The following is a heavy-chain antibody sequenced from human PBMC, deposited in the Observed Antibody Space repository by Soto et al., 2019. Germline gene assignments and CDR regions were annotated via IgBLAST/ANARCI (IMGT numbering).Heavy chain of an antibody. CDR2: ISYDGSNK. CDR1: GFTFSSYA. D-gene: IGHD1-20*01. V-gene: IGHV3-30-3*01. Sequence: GGSLRLSCAASGFTFSSYAMHWVRQAPGKGLEWVAVISYDGSNKYYADSVKGRFTISRDNSKNTLYLQMNSLRAEDTAAYYCARDLDNWNDELGGAFDIWGQGTMVTVSS. CDR3: ARDLDNWNDELGGAFDI. J-gene: IGHJ3*02.